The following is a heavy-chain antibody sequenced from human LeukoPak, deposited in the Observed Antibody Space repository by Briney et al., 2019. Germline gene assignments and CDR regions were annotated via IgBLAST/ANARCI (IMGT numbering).Heavy chain of an antibody. V-gene: IGHV3-30*04. J-gene: IGHJ6*02. D-gene: IGHD2-2*01. Sequence: GRSLRLSCAASGFTFSSYAMHWVRQAPGKGLEWVAVISYDGSNKYYADSVKGRFTISRDNSKNTLYLQMNSLRAEDTAVYYCARETVVVPAAIRPYYYYYGMDVWGQGTTVTVSS. CDR1: GFTFSSYA. CDR3: ARETVVVPAAIRPYYYYYGMDV. CDR2: ISYDGSNK.